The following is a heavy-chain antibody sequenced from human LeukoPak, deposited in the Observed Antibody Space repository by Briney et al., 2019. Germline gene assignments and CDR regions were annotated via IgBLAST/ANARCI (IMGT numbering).Heavy chain of an antibody. Sequence: SETLSLTCTVSGYSISSGYYWGWIRQPPGKGLEWIGYIYYSGSTNYNPSLKSRVTISVDTSKNQFSLKLSSVTAADTAVYYCARALYGGNYYFDYWGQGTLVTVSS. CDR3: ARALYGGNYYFDY. CDR2: IYYSGST. CDR1: GYSISSGYY. V-gene: IGHV4-61*01. D-gene: IGHD4-23*01. J-gene: IGHJ4*02.